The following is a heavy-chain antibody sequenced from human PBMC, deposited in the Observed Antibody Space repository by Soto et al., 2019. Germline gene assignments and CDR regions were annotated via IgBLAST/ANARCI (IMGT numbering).Heavy chain of an antibody. D-gene: IGHD2-8*01. CDR3: AKNGQPPYYYYGMDV. CDR2: ISGYNGDT. J-gene: IGHJ6*02. CDR1: GYTFSRYG. V-gene: IGHV1-18*01. Sequence: ASVKVSCKTSGYTFSRYGISWVRQAPGQGLEWMGWISGYNGDTNYAQKVHGRVTMTIDTSTYTAYMELRSLTSDDTAIYYCAKNGQPPYYYYGMDVWG.